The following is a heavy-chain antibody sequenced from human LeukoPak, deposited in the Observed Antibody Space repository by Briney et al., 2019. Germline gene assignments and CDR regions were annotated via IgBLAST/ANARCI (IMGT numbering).Heavy chain of an antibody. D-gene: IGHD3-22*01. J-gene: IGHJ3*02. CDR1: GYTFTGYY. CDR2: INPNSGGT. V-gene: IGHV1-2*02. CDR3: ARGRRVVRDSSGYYRLDAFDI. Sequence: ASVKVSCKASGYTFTGYYMHWVRQAPGQGLEWMGWINPNSGGTNYAQKFQGRVTMTRDTSISTAYMELSRLRSDDTAVYYCARGRRVVRDSSGYYRLDAFDIWGQGTMVTVSS.